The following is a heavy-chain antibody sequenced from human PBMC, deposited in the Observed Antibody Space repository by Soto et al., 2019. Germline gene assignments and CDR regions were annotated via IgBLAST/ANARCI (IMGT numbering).Heavy chain of an antibody. D-gene: IGHD4-17*01. V-gene: IGHV4-34*01. CDR1: GGSFSGFF. CDR3: ARTTVTTLGGSDY. CDR2: INHSGST. Sequence: SETLSLTCAVQGGSFSGFFWTWSRQSPGKGLEWIGEINHSGSTNYNPSLKSRVTISVDTSKNQFSLKLSSVTAADTAVYYCARTTVTTLGGSDYWGKGTLVTVSS. J-gene: IGHJ4*02.